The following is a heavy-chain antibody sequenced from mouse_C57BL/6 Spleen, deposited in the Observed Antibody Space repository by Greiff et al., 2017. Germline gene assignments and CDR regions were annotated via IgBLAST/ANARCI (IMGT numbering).Heavy chain of an antibody. V-gene: IGHV1-69*01. CDR1: GYTFTSYW. CDR3: ARHHYGSSSDAMDY. D-gene: IGHD1-1*01. J-gene: IGHJ4*01. CDR2: IDPSDSYT. Sequence: VQLQQPGAELVMPGASVKLSCKASGYTFTSYWMHWVKQRPGQGLEWIGEIDPSDSYTNYNQKFKGKSTLTVDKSSSTAYMQLSSLTSEDSAVYYCARHHYGSSSDAMDYWGQGTSVTVSS.